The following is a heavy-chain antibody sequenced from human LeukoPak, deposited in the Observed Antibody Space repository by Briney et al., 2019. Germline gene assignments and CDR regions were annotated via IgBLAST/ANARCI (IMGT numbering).Heavy chain of an antibody. V-gene: IGHV2-5*01. CDR1: GVSLTPYARL. D-gene: IGHD4-17*01. CDR3: VHRTTVTSVDD. CDR2: IYGNDDK. J-gene: IGHJ4*02. Sequence: SGPTLVNPTQTLTQTLTFSGVSLTPYARLVGGVHQPPGTSLDWLPFIYGNDDKGYSPSLNSRITITKDTSKNQVVFTMTDMDSVDTATYYCVHRTTVTSVDDWGQGTLVTVSS.